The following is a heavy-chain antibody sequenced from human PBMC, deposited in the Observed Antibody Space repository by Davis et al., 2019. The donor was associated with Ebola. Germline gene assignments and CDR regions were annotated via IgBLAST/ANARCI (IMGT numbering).Heavy chain of an antibody. V-gene: IGHV4-39*01. CDR3: ARPRYCSGGSCYYDWYFDL. Sequence: SETLSLTCTVSGDSITTDNYYWGWIRQPPGKGLEWIGSISKSGKTDYNPSLNSRVTISVDTSKNQFSLKLSSVTAADTAVYYCARPRYCSGGSCYYDWYFDLWGRGTLVTVSS. CDR2: ISKSGKT. J-gene: IGHJ2*01. D-gene: IGHD2-15*01. CDR1: GDSITTDNYY.